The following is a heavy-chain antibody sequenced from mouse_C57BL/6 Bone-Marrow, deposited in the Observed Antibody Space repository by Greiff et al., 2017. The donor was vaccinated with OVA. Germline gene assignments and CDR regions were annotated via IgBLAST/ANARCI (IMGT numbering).Heavy chain of an antibody. CDR3: ARGGRWLLWFAY. J-gene: IGHJ3*01. Sequence: VQLVESGAELVRPGASVKLSCKASGYTFTDYYINWVKQRPGQGLEWIARIYPGSGNTYYNEKFKGKATLTAEKSSSTAYMQLSSLASEDSAVYFCARGGRWLLWFAYWGQGTLVTVSA. CDR2: IYPGSGNT. CDR1: GYTFTDYY. D-gene: IGHD2-3*01. V-gene: IGHV1-76*01.